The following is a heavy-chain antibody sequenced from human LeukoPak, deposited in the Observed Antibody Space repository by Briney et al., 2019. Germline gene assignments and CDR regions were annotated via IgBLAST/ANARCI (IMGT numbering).Heavy chain of an antibody. J-gene: IGHJ4*02. V-gene: IGHV1-3*01. CDR1: GYTFTSYA. CDR3: ARLKYCTNGGGYAGFDY. CDR2: INAGNGNT. Sequence: ASVKVSCKASGYTFTSYAMHWVRQAPGQRLEWMGWINAGNGNTKYSQKLQGRVTITRDTSADTAYMELSSLRSEDTAVYYCARLKYCTNGGGYAGFDYWGQGTLVTVSS. D-gene: IGHD2-8*01.